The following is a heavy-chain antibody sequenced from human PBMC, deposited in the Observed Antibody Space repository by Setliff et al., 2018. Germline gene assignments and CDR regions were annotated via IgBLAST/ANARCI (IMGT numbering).Heavy chain of an antibody. CDR1: GGSINSYY. D-gene: IGHD3-10*01. Sequence: SETLSLTCIVSGGSINSYYWSWIRQPPGKGLEWIGSIYYSGSTYYNPSLKSRVTISVDTSKNQFSLKLSSVTAADTAVYYCARCYGVRGVAYYFDYWGQGTLVTVSS. J-gene: IGHJ4*02. CDR3: ARCYGVRGVAYYFDY. CDR2: IYYSGST. V-gene: IGHV4-39*01.